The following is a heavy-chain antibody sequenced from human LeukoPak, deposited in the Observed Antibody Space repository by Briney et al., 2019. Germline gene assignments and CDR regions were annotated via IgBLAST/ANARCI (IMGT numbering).Heavy chain of an antibody. D-gene: IGHD4-17*01. Sequence: ASVKVSCKASGYTFTGYYVHWVRQAPGQGLEWMGWINPNSGGTNYAQKFQGTVTMTRDTSISTAYMELSRLRSDDTAAYYCARASYGRFNTPPDYWGQGTLVTVSS. CDR1: GYTFTGYY. V-gene: IGHV1-2*02. CDR2: INPNSGGT. CDR3: ARASYGRFNTPPDY. J-gene: IGHJ4*02.